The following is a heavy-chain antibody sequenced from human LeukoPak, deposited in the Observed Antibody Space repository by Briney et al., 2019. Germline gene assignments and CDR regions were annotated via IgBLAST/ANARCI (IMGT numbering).Heavy chain of an antibody. CDR1: GFTFSAYA. D-gene: IGHD3-16*01. CDR3: ARWTYHYEV. Sequence: GGSLRLSCAASGFTFSAYAMNWVRQAPGKGLEWVSAISSTGDYIFYADSVKGRFTISRDNSKNTLYLQMNSLRAEDTGAYYCARWTYHYEVWGQGTRVTVSS. J-gene: IGHJ4*02. CDR2: ISSTGDYI. V-gene: IGHV3-23*01.